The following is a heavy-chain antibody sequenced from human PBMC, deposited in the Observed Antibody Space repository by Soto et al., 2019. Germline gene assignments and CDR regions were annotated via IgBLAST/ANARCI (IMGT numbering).Heavy chain of an antibody. J-gene: IGHJ3*02. CDR1: GGSLTDHY. V-gene: IGHV4-59*11. CDR2: VYYSGGT. D-gene: IGHD2-21*01. Sequence: QVQLQESGPGLVKPSETLSLTCTVAGGSLTDHYWNWFRQSPGKGLHWIGYVYYSGGTKYNPSLKSRVTMSVDTSKNQFSLNLRSVTAADTAVYYGARGNDWKSSTFDIWGQGTMVSVSS. CDR3: ARGNDWKSSTFDI.